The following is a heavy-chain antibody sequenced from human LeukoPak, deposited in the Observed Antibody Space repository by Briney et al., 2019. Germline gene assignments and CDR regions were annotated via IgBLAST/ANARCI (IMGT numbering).Heavy chain of an antibody. J-gene: IGHJ5*02. V-gene: IGHV4-38-2*01. CDR2: IYHSGST. Sequence: SETLSLTCGVSGYSISSGYYWGWIRQPPGKGLEWIGSIYHSGSTYYNPSLKSRVTISVDTSKNQFSLKLSSVTAADTAVYYCARREYSSGWLGDNWFDPWGQGTLVTVSS. CDR1: GYSISSGYY. D-gene: IGHD6-19*01. CDR3: ARREYSSGWLGDNWFDP.